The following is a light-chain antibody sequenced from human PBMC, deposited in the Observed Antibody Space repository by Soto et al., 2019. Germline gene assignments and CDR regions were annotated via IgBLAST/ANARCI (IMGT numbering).Light chain of an antibody. CDR1: QSVNSRY. J-gene: IGKJ1*01. CDR2: GTS. Sequence: DIVLTQSPGTLSLSPGERATLSCRASQSVNSRYLAWYQQKPDQAPRLLIYGTSSRAAGIPERFSGGGSCTKYTLTISSLESADVSVSYCQQYGGSHWTFGQGTKVEIK. CDR3: QQYGGSHWT. V-gene: IGKV3-20*01.